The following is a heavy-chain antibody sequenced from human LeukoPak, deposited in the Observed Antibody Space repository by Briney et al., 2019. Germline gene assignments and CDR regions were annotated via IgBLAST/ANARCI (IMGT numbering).Heavy chain of an antibody. D-gene: IGHD6-13*01. CDR1: GGSISSYY. V-gene: IGHV4-4*07. CDR3: ARPAGTPSSWYFDY. Sequence: SETLSLTCTVSGGSISSYYWSWIRQPAGRGLEWIGRIYTSGSTNYNPSLKSRVTISVDTSKNQFSLKLSSVTAADTAVYYCARPAGTPSSWYFDYWGQGTLVTVSS. J-gene: IGHJ4*02. CDR2: IYTSGST.